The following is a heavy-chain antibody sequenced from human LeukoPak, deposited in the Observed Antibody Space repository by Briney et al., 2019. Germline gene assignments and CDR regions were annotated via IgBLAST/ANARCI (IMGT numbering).Heavy chain of an antibody. V-gene: IGHV3-74*01. CDR2: INSDGSST. D-gene: IGHD4-17*01. CDR3: ARAPTVISPLYFDY. Sequence: GGSLRLSCAASGFTFSSYWMHWVRQAPGKGLVWVSRINSDGSSTSYADSVKGRFAISRDNAKNTLYLQMNSLRAEDTAVYYCARAPTVISPLYFDYWGQGTLVTVSS. CDR1: GFTFSSYW. J-gene: IGHJ4*02.